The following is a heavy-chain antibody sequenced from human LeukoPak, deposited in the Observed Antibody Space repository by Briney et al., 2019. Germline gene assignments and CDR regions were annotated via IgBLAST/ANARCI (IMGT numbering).Heavy chain of an antibody. V-gene: IGHV1-18*01. J-gene: IGHJ6*03. CDR1: GGTFSSYA. Sequence: ASVKVSCKASGGTFSSYAISWVRQAPGQGLEWMGWISAYNGNTNYAQKLQGRVTMTTDTSTSTAYMELRSLRSDDTAVYYCARDQGGYSQYASPEFSNNMDVWGKGTSVTVSS. CDR3: ARDQGGYSQYASPEFSNNMDV. CDR2: ISAYNGNT. D-gene: IGHD5-18*01.